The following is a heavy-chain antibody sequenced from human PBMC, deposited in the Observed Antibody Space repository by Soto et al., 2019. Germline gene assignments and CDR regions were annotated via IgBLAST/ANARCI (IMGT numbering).Heavy chain of an antibody. J-gene: IGHJ4*02. CDR1: GFSFNDAW. Sequence: EVQLVESGGGFVQPGGSLRLSCAACGFSFNDAWMNWVRQAPGKGLEWVGHIESITDGGATDYAAPVEGRFTISRDDSKNTLYLQMNSLKTEDTAVYFCATDQGDSSSFASFDYWGQGALVTVSS. V-gene: IGHV3-15*07. CDR3: ATDQGDSSSFASFDY. CDR2: IESITDGGAT. D-gene: IGHD6-13*01.